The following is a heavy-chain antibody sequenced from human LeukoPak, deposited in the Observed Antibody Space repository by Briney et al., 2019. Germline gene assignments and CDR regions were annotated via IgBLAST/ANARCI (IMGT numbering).Heavy chain of an antibody. CDR2: ISGGSGST. J-gene: IGHJ4*02. V-gene: IGHV3-23*01. CDR3: AKDMIVVVSNFDY. Sequence: GGSLRLSCAASGFTFSSYAMSWVRQAPGKGLAWVSTISGGSGSTYCADSVKGRFTISRDNSKNTLYLQMNSLRAEDTAVYYCAKDMIVVVSNFDYWGQGTLVTVSS. D-gene: IGHD3-22*01. CDR1: GFTFSSYA.